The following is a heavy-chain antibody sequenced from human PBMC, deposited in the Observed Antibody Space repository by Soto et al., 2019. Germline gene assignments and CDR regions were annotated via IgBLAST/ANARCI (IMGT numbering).Heavy chain of an antibody. CDR3: ASSKDYSSSYDY. CDR1: GGTFSSYA. J-gene: IGHJ4*02. CDR2: IIPIFGTA. Sequence: ASVKVSCKASGGTFSSYAISWVRQAPGQGLEWMGGIIPIFGTANYAQKFQGRVTITADESTSTAYMELSSLRSEDTAVYYCASSKDYSSSYDYWGQGTLVTVSS. D-gene: IGHD6-6*01. V-gene: IGHV1-69*13.